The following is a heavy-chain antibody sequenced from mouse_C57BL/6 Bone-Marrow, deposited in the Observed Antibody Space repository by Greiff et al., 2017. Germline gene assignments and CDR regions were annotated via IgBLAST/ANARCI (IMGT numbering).Heavy chain of an antibody. Sequence: VQLQQPGAELVRPGTSVKLSCKASGYTFTSYWMHWVQQSPGQGLEWIGVIDPSDSYTYYNQTFKGNATLTVDKSSSTAYMQLSSLTSEDSAVYYCARGITTGPRYYFDYWGQGTTLTVSS. V-gene: IGHV1-59*01. CDR2: IDPSDSYT. D-gene: IGHD1-1*01. CDR3: ARGITTGPRYYFDY. CDR1: GYTFTSYW. J-gene: IGHJ2*01.